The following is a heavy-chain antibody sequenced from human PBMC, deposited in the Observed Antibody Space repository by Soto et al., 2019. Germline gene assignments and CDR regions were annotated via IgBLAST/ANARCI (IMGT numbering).Heavy chain of an antibody. CDR3: ARGLLADYSNYMPLRLY. CDR1: GYTFTSYD. D-gene: IGHD4-4*01. J-gene: IGHJ4*02. Sequence: QVQLVQSGAEVKKPGASVKVSCKASGYTFTSYDINWVRQATGQGLEWMGWMNPNSGNTGYAQKFQDRVTMTRNTSISTAYMELSRLRSEDTAVYYCARGLLADYSNYMPLRLYWGQGTLVTVSS. V-gene: IGHV1-8*01. CDR2: MNPNSGNT.